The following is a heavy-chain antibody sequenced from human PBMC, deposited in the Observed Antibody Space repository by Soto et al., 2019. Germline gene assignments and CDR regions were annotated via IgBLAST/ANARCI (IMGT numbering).Heavy chain of an antibody. D-gene: IGHD2-2*01. CDR2: ISYDGGNK. CDR3: AKGSGYCSSTSCSREFHYYYGMDV. CDR1: GFTFSSYA. J-gene: IGHJ6*02. V-gene: IGHV3-30*04. Sequence: QVQLVESGGGVVQPGRSLRLSCAASGFTFSSYAMHWVRQAPGKGLEWVAVISYDGGNKYYAESVKGRFTISRDNSKNTLYLQMNSLRAEDTAVYYCAKGSGYCSSTSCSREFHYYYGMDVWGQGTTVTVSS.